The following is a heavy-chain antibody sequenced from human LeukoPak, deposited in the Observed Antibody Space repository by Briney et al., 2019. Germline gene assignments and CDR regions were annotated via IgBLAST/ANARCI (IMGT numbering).Heavy chain of an antibody. CDR2: IYTSGST. CDR3: AREKISHVGVDFDY. D-gene: IGHD1-26*01. V-gene: IGHV4-61*02. J-gene: IGHJ4*02. Sequence: PLSLTCPVSGGSISSGSYYWSWIRQPAGKGLEWIGRIYTSGSTNYNPSLKSRVTISVDTSKNQFSLKLSSVTAADTAVYYCAREKISHVGVDFDYWGQGTLVTVSS. CDR1: GGSISSGSYY.